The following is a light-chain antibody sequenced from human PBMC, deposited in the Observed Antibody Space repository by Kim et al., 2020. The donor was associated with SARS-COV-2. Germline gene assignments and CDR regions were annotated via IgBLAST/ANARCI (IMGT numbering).Light chain of an antibody. J-gene: IGKJ2*01. V-gene: IGKV1-12*01. CDR3: QQTHSVPPT. CDR2: GTS. CDR1: QGIASW. Sequence: SASVGDRITITCRARQGIASWLSWYQQKPGNPPKLLIYGTSNVQSGVPSRFSGSGYGTDFTLTISSLQPEDFATYYCQQTHSVPPTFGQGTKLEI.